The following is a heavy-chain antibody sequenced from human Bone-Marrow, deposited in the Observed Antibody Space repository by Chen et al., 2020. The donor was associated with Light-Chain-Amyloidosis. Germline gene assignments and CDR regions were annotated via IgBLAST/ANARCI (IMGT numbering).Heavy chain of an antibody. CDR1: VGSFSGYY. V-gene: IGHV4-34*01. CDR3: ARGLFRIAARFDY. J-gene: IGHJ4*02. D-gene: IGHD6-6*01. CDR2: INHSGST. Sequence: QVQLQQWGAGLLKPSETLSLTCAVYVGSFSGYYWSWIRQPPGKGLEWIGEINHSGSTNYNPSLKSRVTISVDTSKNQFSLKLSSVTAADTAVYYCARGLFRIAARFDYWGQGTLVTVSS.